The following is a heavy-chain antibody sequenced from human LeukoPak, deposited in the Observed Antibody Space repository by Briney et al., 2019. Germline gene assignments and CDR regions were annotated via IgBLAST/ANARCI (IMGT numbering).Heavy chain of an antibody. CDR2: ISAYNGNT. CDR3: AREGTLGGRPADYEYYYYYGMDV. D-gene: IGHD4/OR15-4a*01. V-gene: IGHV1-18*01. Sequence: ASVKVSCKASGYTFTSYGISWVRQAPGQGLEWMGWISAYNGNTNYAQKLQGRVTMTTDTSTSTPYMELRSLRSDDTAVYYCAREGTLGGRPADYEYYYYYGMDVWGQGTTVTVSS. CDR1: GYTFTSYG. J-gene: IGHJ6*02.